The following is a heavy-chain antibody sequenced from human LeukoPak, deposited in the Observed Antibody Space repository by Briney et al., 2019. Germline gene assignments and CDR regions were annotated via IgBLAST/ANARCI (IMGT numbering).Heavy chain of an antibody. CDR1: GFTFSSYA. CDR3: ARVGGYDSVAQYYFDY. Sequence: GGSLRLSCAASGFTFSSYAMSWVRQAPGKGLEWVSAISGSGGSTYYADSVKGRFTISRDNSKNTLYLQMNGLRAEDTAVYYCARVGGYDSVAQYYFDYWGQGTLVTVSS. CDR2: ISGSGGST. V-gene: IGHV3-23*01. D-gene: IGHD5-12*01. J-gene: IGHJ4*02.